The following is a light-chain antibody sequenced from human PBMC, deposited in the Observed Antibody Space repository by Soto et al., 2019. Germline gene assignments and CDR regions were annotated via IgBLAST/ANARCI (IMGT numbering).Light chain of an antibody. Sequence: EIVLTQSPGTLSLSPGERATLSCRASQSVSSGFLAWYQQKPGQAPRLLIYGASSRATGIPDRFSGSGSGTDFTLTISGLEPEDFAVYYCQQYGSSPRTFGQGTKVEIK. J-gene: IGKJ1*01. CDR1: QSVSSGF. CDR3: QQYGSSPRT. V-gene: IGKV3-20*01. CDR2: GAS.